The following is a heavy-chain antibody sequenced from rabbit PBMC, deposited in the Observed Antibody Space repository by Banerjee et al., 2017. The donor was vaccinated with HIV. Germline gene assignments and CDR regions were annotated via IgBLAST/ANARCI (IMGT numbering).Heavy chain of an antibody. CDR1: GFSFSSSYW. V-gene: IGHV1S40*01. CDR3: ARDYADLLYFNF. CDR2: IAAGSSGST. Sequence: QSLEESGGDLVKPGASLTLTCTASGFSFSSSYWMSWVRQAPGKGLEWIGSIAAGSSGSTYYASWAKGRFTISKTSSTTVTLQMTSLTAADTATYFCARDYADLLYFNFWGQGTLVTVS. D-gene: IGHD4-2*01. J-gene: IGHJ4*01.